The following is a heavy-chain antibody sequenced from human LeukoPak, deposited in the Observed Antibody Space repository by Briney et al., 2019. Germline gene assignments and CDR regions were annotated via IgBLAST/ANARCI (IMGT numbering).Heavy chain of an antibody. D-gene: IGHD3-16*02. CDR2: ISNSGGST. CDR1: GSTFSSYE. J-gene: IGHJ4*02. CDR3: ARDRDDYVWGIYRYGDY. Sequence: PGGSLRLSCAASGSTFSSYEMNWVRQAPGKGLEWVSAISNSGGSTYYADSVKGRFTISRDNSKNTLYLQMNSLRAEDTAVYYCARDRDDYVWGIYRYGDYWGQGTLVTVSS. V-gene: IGHV3-23*01.